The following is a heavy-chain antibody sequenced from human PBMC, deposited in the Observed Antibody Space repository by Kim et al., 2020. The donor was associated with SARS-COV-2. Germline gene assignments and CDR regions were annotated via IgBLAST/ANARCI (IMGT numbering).Heavy chain of an antibody. J-gene: IGHJ6*02. V-gene: IGHV4-59*01. CDR3: ARVYYYYGMDV. Sequence: SETLSLTCTVSGGSISSYYWSWIRQPPGKGLEWIGYIYYSGSTNYNPSLKSRVTISVDTSKNQFSLKLSSVTAADTAVYYCARVYYYYGMDVWGQGTTVTVSS. CDR1: GGSISSYY. CDR2: IYYSGST.